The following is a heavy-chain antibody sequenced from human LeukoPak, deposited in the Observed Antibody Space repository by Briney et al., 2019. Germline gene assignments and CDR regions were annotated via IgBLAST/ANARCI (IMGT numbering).Heavy chain of an antibody. J-gene: IGHJ3*02. Sequence: GRSLRLSCAASGFTFSSYGMHWVRQAPGKGLEWVAVISYDGSNKYYADSVKGRFTISRDNSKNTLYLQMNSLRAEDTAVYYCAKNKRGYSYGPDAFDIWGQGTRVTVSS. D-gene: IGHD5-18*01. CDR2: ISYDGSNK. CDR3: AKNKRGYSYGPDAFDI. CDR1: GFTFSSYG. V-gene: IGHV3-30*18.